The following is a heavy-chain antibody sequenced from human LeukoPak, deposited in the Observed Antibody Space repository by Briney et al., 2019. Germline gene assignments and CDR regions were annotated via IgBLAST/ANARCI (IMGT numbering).Heavy chain of an antibody. CDR3: SRLFVTGVDGRGWFHS. D-gene: IGHD1-14*01. CDR1: GDSISSSPEY. J-gene: IGHJ5*01. CDR2: INYSGST. Sequence: PSETLSLTCSVSGDSISSSPEYWGWIRQPPGKGLEYIGSINYSGSTYYDPSLKGRVTISVDTSKNQFSLKVTSMTAADSAVYYCSRLFVTGVDGRGWFHSWGHGTLVTVSS. V-gene: IGHV4-39*01.